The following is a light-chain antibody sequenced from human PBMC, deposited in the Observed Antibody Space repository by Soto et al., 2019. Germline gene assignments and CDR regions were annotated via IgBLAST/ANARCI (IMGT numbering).Light chain of an antibody. CDR1: QGISSY. V-gene: IGKV1-8*01. Sequence: AIRMTQSPSSLSASTGDRVTITCRASQGISSYLAWYQQKPGKAPKLLIYAASTLQSGVPSRISGSGSGTDFTLTISCLQSEDFATYYCQQYGGVPYTFGQGTKLEIK. CDR3: QQYGGVPYT. J-gene: IGKJ2*01. CDR2: AAS.